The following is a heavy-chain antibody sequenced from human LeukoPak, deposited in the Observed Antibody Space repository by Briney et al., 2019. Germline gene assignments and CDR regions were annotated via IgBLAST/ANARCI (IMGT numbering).Heavy chain of an antibody. Sequence: PGGSLRLSCAASGFTFSSYAMSWVRQTPGKGLAWVSVIVDTGGSTYYADSVKGRFTITRDSAKNTLYLEMNSLRVEDTAVYYCTRDANHYGGMDVWGQGTTVTVSS. CDR2: IVDTGGST. CDR1: GFTFSSYA. V-gene: IGHV3-23*01. CDR3: TRDANHYGGMDV. J-gene: IGHJ6*02.